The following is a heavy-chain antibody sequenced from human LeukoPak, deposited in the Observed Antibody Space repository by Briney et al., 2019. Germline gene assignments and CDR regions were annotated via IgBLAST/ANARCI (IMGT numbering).Heavy chain of an antibody. CDR3: AGRIAVAGFFDY. D-gene: IGHD6-19*01. CDR1: GFTFSDYY. CDR2: ISSSGSTI. Sequence: GGSLRLSCAASGFTFSDYYMSWIRQAPGKGLEWVSYISSSGSTIYYADSVKVRFTISRDNAKNSLYLQMNSLRAEDTAVYYCAGRIAVAGFFDYWGQGTLVTVSS. V-gene: IGHV3-11*01. J-gene: IGHJ4*02.